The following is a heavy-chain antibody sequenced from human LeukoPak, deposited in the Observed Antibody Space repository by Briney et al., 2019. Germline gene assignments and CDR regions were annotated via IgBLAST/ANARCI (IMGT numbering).Heavy chain of an antibody. CDR2: INPSGGST. D-gene: IGHD3-16*02. Sequence: ASVKVSCKASGYTFTSYAMNWVRQAPGQGLEWMGIINPSGGSTSYAQKFQGRVTMTRDMSTSTVYMELRSLRSDDTAVYYCARDRRDDSVWGSYLGWFDPWGQGTLVIVSS. CDR3: ARDRRDDSVWGSYLGWFDP. V-gene: IGHV1-46*01. CDR1: GYTFTSYA. J-gene: IGHJ5*02.